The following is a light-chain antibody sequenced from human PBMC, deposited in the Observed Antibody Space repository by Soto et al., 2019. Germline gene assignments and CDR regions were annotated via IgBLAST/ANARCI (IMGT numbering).Light chain of an antibody. V-gene: IGKV3-15*01. CDR1: QSVSTN. Sequence: ELVMTHSPATLSVSPGERATLSCRASQSVSTNLAWYQQTPGQAPRLLIHGTSTRATGVPARFSGSGSGTEFTLTISNLQAEDVAVYYCQQYYSTPTWTFGQGTKV. CDR3: QQYYSTPTWT. CDR2: GTS. J-gene: IGKJ1*01.